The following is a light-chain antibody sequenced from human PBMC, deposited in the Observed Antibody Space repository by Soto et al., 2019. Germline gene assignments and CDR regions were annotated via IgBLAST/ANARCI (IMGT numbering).Light chain of an antibody. CDR2: GAS. CDR3: QQYGSSPST. V-gene: IGKV3-20*01. Sequence: IVLTQSPVTLSLSPGERATLSCRASQSVSSSYLAWYQQKPGQAPRLLIYGASSRATGIPDRFSGSGSGTDFTLTIIRLEPEDFAVYYCQQYGSSPSTFGQGTRLEI. CDR1: QSVSSSY. J-gene: IGKJ5*01.